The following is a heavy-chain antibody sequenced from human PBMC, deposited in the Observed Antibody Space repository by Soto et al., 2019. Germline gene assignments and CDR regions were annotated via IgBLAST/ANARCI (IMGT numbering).Heavy chain of an antibody. V-gene: IGHV4-39*01. Sequence: NPSETLSLTCTVSGCSISSSSYYWGWIRQPPGKGLEWIGSIYYSGSTYYNPSLKSRVTISVDTSKNQFSLKLSSVTAADTAVYYCASTASSGWYSRQVIDYWGQGTLVTVSS. CDR1: GCSISSSSYY. CDR3: ASTASSGWYSRQVIDY. J-gene: IGHJ4*02. D-gene: IGHD6-19*01. CDR2: IYYSGST.